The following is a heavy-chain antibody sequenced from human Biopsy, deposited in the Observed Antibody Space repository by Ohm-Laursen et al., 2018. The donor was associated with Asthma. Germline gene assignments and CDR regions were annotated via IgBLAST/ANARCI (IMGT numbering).Heavy chain of an antibody. V-gene: IGHV3-30-3*01. Sequence: SLRLSCAASGFTFSSYAMHWVRQAPGKGLEWVAVISYDGSDKYYADSVKGRFTISRDNSKNTLYLQMNSLRAEDTAVYYCARDLHPTNHLGELSEGFDYWGQGTLVTVSS. CDR1: GFTFSSYA. J-gene: IGHJ4*02. CDR3: ARDLHPTNHLGELSEGFDY. D-gene: IGHD3-16*02. CDR2: ISYDGSDK.